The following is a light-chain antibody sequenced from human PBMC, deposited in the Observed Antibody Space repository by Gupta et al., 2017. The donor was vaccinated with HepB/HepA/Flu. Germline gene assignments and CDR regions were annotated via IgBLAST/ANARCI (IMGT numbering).Light chain of an antibody. J-gene: IGLJ2*01. CDR2: EVS. V-gene: IGLV2-18*02. CDR3: HSATTSSNLVV. Sequence: QSALTQPPSVSGSPPQSVTISFTVPNQDIGFSNRVSCYQRPPGPAPNLLFYEVSSRRSAVPARFSGSKSDTTASVTITWLQTEDGADYYCHSATTSSNLVVFGGGTKLTVL. CDR1: NQDIGFSNR.